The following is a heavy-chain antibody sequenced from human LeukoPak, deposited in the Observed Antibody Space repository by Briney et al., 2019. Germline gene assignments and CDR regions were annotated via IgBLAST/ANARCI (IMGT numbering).Heavy chain of an antibody. D-gene: IGHD2-15*01. CDR2: IIPIFGIA. V-gene: IGHV1-69*13. J-gene: IGHJ3*02. Sequence: GASVKVSCKASGGTFSSYAISWVRQAPGQGLEWMGGIIPIFGIANYAQKFQGRVTITADESTSTAYMELSSPRSEDTAVYYCASPGVVVAASDAFDIWGQGTMVTVSS. CDR3: ASPGVVVAASDAFDI. CDR1: GGTFSSYA.